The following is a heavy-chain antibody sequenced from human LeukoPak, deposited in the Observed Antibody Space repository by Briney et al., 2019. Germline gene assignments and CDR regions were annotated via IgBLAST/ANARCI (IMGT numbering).Heavy chain of an antibody. D-gene: IGHD6-13*01. V-gene: IGHV3-7*01. CDR3: ARDQRGIATSTSDY. CDR1: GFTFSSYW. CDR2: IKQDGSEK. Sequence: GGSLRLSCAASGFTFSSYWMTWVRQAPGKGLEGVANIKQDGSEKYYVVSVKGRFTISRDNAKNSLYLQMNSLRAEDTAVYYCARDQRGIATSTSDYWGQGTLVTVSS. J-gene: IGHJ4*02.